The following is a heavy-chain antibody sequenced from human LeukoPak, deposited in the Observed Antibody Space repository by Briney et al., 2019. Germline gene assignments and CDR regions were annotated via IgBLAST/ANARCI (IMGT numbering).Heavy chain of an antibody. Sequence: GGSLRLSCAASVFTFSIYAMSWVPQAPGKGGECVSSIGGSGGGAYCADSVRGRFTISRDNPKKTLYLQMNRLRAEDTAVYYCAKPPVVVPALNSGMDVWGQGTTVTVYS. CDR2: IGGSGGGA. J-gene: IGHJ6*02. CDR3: AKPPVVVPALNSGMDV. V-gene: IGHV3-23*01. D-gene: IGHD2-2*01. CDR1: VFTFSIYA.